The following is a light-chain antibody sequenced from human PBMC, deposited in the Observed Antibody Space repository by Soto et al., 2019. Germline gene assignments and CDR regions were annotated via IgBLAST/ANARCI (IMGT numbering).Light chain of an antibody. Sequence: QSVLTQPPSVSGAPGQRVTISCTGSTSNIGAGYEVHWYQQLPGTAPKLLVSGHNIRPSGVPDRFSGFKSGASASLVITGLQAEDDADYYCISYRGSDTSYVFGTGTKVTVL. J-gene: IGLJ1*01. V-gene: IGLV1-40*01. CDR1: TSNIGAGYE. CDR3: ISYRGSDTSYV. CDR2: GHN.